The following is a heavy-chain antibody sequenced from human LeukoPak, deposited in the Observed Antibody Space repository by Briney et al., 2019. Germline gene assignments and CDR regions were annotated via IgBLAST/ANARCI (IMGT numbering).Heavy chain of an antibody. CDR3: ARDISSGWSDAFDI. Sequence: GGSLRLSCAASGFTFSSYWMSWVRQAPGKGLEWVANIKQDGSEKYYVDSVKGRFTISRDNAKNSLYPQMNSLRAEDTAVYYCARDISSGWSDAFDIWGEGTMVTVSS. D-gene: IGHD6-19*01. V-gene: IGHV3-7*05. CDR2: IKQDGSEK. CDR1: GFTFSSYW. J-gene: IGHJ3*02.